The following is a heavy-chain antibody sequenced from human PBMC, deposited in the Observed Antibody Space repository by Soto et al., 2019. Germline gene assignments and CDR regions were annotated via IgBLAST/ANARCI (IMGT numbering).Heavy chain of an antibody. J-gene: IGHJ4*02. CDR1: GYTFTSYG. D-gene: IGHD6-13*01. Sequence: QVQLVQSGAEVKKPGASVKVSCKASGYTFTSYGISWVRQAPGQGLEWMGWISAYNGNTNYARKLQGRVTMTPDTSTSTAYMELRSLRSDVSAVYYCARRDSSSWSDFGYWGQGTLVTVSS. CDR2: ISAYNGNT. CDR3: ARRDSSSWSDFGY. V-gene: IGHV1-18*04.